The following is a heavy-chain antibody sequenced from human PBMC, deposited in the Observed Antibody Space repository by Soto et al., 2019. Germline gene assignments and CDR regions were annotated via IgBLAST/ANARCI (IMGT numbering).Heavy chain of an antibody. D-gene: IGHD3-10*01. J-gene: IGHJ5*02. CDR3: ARVTSMVRGVIDNWFDP. CDR2: IIPMYGPA. V-gene: IGHV1-69*01. Sequence: QVPLVQSGAEVKKPGSSVTVSCKASGGTFSSYAIHWVRQAPGQGLEWMGGIIPMYGPAKYAQRFQGRVTITADESTTTVYMEQTSLTSQDTAVYYCARVTSMVRGVIDNWFDPWGHGTLVTGSS. CDR1: GGTFSSYA.